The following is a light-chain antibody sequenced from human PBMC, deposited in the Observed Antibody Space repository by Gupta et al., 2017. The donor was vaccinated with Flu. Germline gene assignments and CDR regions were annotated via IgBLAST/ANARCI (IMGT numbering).Light chain of an antibody. V-gene: IGKV3-20*01. CDR2: GAS. J-gene: IGKJ2*01. CDR3: QQPPEA. Sequence: IVLTQSPGTLSLSPGERATLSCRASQSVSSSYLAWYQQKPGQAPRLLIYGASSRATGIPDRFSGSGSGTDFTLTISRLEPEDFAVYYCQQPPEAFGQGTKLEIK. CDR1: QSVSSSY.